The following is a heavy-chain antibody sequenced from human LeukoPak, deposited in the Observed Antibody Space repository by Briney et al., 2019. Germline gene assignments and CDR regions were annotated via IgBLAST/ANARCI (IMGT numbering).Heavy chain of an antibody. CDR3: VRRFSGSSELDY. Sequence: SETLSLTCTISGGSISSISYYWGWIRQPPGKGLEWIGSIYYTGSTYYNPSLKSRVTLSVDTFKNQFSLNLRSVPDADTAVYYCVRRFSGSSELDYWGQGTLVTVSS. CDR2: IYYTGST. J-gene: IGHJ4*02. V-gene: IGHV4-39*01. D-gene: IGHD1-26*01. CDR1: GGSISSISYY.